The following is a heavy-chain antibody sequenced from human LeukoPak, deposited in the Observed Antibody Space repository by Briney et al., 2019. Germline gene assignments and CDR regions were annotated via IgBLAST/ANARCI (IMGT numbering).Heavy chain of an antibody. CDR1: GYTFPTFA. CDR3: ATYSGAHHKTFDD. Sequence: ASVKVSCKASGYTFPTFAIHWVRQAPGQRPEWMGWINGGNGNTKYSQKFQGRVTITRDMSTSTAYMELSSLRSEDTALYYCATYSGAHHKTFDDWGQGTLVTVSS. V-gene: IGHV1-3*01. J-gene: IGHJ4*02. CDR2: INGGNGNT. D-gene: IGHD1-26*01.